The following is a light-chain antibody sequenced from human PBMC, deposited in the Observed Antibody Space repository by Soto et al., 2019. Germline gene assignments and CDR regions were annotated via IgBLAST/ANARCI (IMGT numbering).Light chain of an antibody. CDR3: QHYHGWPIT. V-gene: IGKV3-15*01. CDR2: GAS. CDR1: QSVSSSY. J-gene: IGKJ5*01. Sequence: VLTQSPVTLSLTPGERATLSCRASQSVSSSYLAWYQQKPGQAPRLLIYGASSRATGIPARFSGSGSGTEFTLTISSLQSEDFAVYYCQHYHGWPITFGQGTRLEIK.